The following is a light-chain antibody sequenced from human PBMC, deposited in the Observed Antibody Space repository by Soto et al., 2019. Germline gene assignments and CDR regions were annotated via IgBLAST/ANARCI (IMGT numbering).Light chain of an antibody. CDR3: QQRSTWPPIT. CDR2: DAS. CDR1: QRVSSY. V-gene: IGKV3-11*01. Sequence: EIVLTQSPATLSLSPGERATLSCRASQRVSSYLGWYQQKPGQAPRLLIYDASNRAAGIPARFSGSGSGTDITLTISSLEPEDFALYYCQQRSTWPPITFGQGTRLEI. J-gene: IGKJ5*01.